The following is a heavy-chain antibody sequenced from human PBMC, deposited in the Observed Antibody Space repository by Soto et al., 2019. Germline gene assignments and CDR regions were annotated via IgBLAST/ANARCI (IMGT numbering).Heavy chain of an antibody. CDR3: ATYDPSYYYGMDV. CDR2: IYYSGST. CDR1: GGSISSGDYY. Sequence: SETLSLTCTVSGGSISSGDYYWSWIRQPPGKGLEWIGYIYYSGSTYYNPSLKSRVTISVDTSKNQFSLKLSSVTAADTAVYYCATYDPSYYYGMDVWGQGTTVTVS. V-gene: IGHV4-30-4*01. J-gene: IGHJ6*02. D-gene: IGHD3-3*01.